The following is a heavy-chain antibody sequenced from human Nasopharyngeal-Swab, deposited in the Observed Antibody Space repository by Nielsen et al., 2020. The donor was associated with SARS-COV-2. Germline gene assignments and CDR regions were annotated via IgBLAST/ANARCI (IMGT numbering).Heavy chain of an antibody. CDR1: GYTFTDYY. Sequence: ASVQVSCKASGYTFTDYYLLWVRQDPGQGLEWMGWINPNSGDTKYAQNFQGRVTITRDTSISTAYMDLSRLRSDDTAMYYCARVPGHPSFWGQGTLVTVSS. J-gene: IGHJ4*02. V-gene: IGHV1-2*02. CDR3: ARVPGHPSF. CDR2: INPNSGDT.